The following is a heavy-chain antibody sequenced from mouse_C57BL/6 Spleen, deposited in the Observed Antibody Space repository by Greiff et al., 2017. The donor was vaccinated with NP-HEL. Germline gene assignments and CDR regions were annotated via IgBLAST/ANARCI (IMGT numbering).Heavy chain of an antibody. CDR1: GYAFSSSW. CDR2: IYPGDGDT. J-gene: IGHJ3*01. D-gene: IGHD6-1*01. V-gene: IGHV1-82*01. CDR3: SSERGRGFAY. Sequence: QVQLQQSGPELVKPGASVKISCKASGYAFSSSWMNWVKQRPGKGLEWIGRIYPGDGDTNYNGKFKGKATLTADKSSSTAYMQLSSLTSEDSAVCFCSSERGRGFAYWGQGTLVTVSA.